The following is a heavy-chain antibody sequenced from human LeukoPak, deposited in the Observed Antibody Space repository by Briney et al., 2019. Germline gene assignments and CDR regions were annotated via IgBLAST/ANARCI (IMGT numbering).Heavy chain of an antibody. V-gene: IGHV3-21*01. J-gene: IGHJ3*02. CDR3: AKYQTGTWTSYDSSDI. Sequence: GGSLRLSCTASGFSFSSPGMNWVRQAPGKGLEWVSSINGESTFKAYADSVKGRFTISRDNAKNSLYLQMDSLRAEDTAVYYCAKYQTGTWTSYDSSDIWGQGTLVTVSS. CDR1: GFSFSSPG. D-gene: IGHD1-7*01. CDR2: INGESTFK.